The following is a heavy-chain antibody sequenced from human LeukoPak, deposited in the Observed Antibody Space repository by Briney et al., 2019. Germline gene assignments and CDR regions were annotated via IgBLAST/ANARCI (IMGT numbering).Heavy chain of an antibody. CDR3: ARRQELRFDWFDP. V-gene: IGHV4-34*01. Sequence: SETLSLTCAVYGGTFSGYYWSWIRRPPGKGLEWIGEINYSGSTYYNPSLKSRVTISVDTSKNQFSLKLSSVTAADTAVYYCARRQELRFDWFDPWGQGTLVTVSS. J-gene: IGHJ5*02. CDR2: INYSGST. CDR1: GGTFSGYY. D-gene: IGHD4-11*01.